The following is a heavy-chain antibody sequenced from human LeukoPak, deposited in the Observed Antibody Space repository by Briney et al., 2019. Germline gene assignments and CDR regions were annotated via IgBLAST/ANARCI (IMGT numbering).Heavy chain of an antibody. CDR1: GYSFTSYW. CDR3: ARHVEYCGGDCYANAFDI. V-gene: IGHV5-51*01. D-gene: IGHD2-21*02. CDR2: IYPGDSDT. Sequence: GESLKISCKGSGYSFTSYWIGWVRQMPGKGLEWMGIIYPGDSDTRYSPSFQGQVTISADKSMSTAYLQWSSLKASDTAMYYCARHVEYCGGDCYANAFDIWGQGTMVTVSS. J-gene: IGHJ3*02.